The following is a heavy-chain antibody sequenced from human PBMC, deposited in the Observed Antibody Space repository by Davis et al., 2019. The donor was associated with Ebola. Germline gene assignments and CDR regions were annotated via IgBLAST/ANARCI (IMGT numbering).Heavy chain of an antibody. CDR2: INPSGGST. CDR3: ARVGSGWYYYDY. D-gene: IGHD6-19*01. CDR1: GYIFTTYA. J-gene: IGHJ4*02. Sequence: AASVKVSCKASGYIFTTYAIHWVRQAPGQRLEWMGIINPSGGSTSYAQKFQGRVTMTRDTSTSTVYMELSSLRSEDTAVYYCARVGSGWYYYDYWGQGTLVTVSS. V-gene: IGHV1-46*01.